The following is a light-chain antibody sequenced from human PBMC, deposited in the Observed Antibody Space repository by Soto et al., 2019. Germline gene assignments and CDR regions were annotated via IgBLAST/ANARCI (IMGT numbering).Light chain of an antibody. V-gene: IGLV2-14*01. CDR2: EVT. CDR3: SSYVSSRTYV. J-gene: IGLJ1*01. Sequence: QSVLTQPASVSGSPGQSITMSCTGASGDVGSSNYVSWYQHHPGKGPKLIIYEVTHRPSGVSARFSGTKSGNTASLTISGLQGEDEADYYCSSYVSSRTYVFGTGTQLTVL. CDR1: SGDVGSSNY.